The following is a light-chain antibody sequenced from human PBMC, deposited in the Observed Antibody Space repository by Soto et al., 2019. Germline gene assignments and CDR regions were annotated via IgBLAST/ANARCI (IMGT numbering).Light chain of an antibody. J-gene: IGKJ4*01. CDR2: GAS. Sequence: DIQMTQSPSSLSASVGDRVTITCRASQGIRKDLCWYQQRPGKAPKRLIFGASSLQSGVPSRFSGSASGTEFTLTISSLQPEDFATYLCLQHNSYPLTFGGGTKVELK. CDR1: QGIRKD. V-gene: IGKV1-17*01. CDR3: LQHNSYPLT.